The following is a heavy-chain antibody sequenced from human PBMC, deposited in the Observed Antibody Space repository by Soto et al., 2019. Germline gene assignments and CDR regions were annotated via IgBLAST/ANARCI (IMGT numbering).Heavy chain of an antibody. CDR2: IWYDGSNK. Sequence: GGSLRLSCAASGFTFSSYGMHWVRQAPGKGLEWVAVIWYDGSNKYYADSVKGRFTISRDNSKNTLYLQMNSLRAEDTAVYYCARDSQKLRFLEWLSNDYYFDCWGQGTLVTVSS. D-gene: IGHD3-3*01. CDR3: ARDSQKLRFLEWLSNDYYFDC. CDR1: GFTFSSYG. V-gene: IGHV3-33*01. J-gene: IGHJ4*02.